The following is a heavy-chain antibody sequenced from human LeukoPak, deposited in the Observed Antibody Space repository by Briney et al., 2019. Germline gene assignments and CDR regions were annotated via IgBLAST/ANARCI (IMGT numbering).Heavy chain of an antibody. J-gene: IGHJ4*02. Sequence: GGSLGLSCTASGFSVSSNYMSWVRQAPGKGLEWVSVIYSIGGGGRTYYADSVKGRFTISRDDSKNSVYLQMNNLRAEDTAVYYCASGPKEFDYWGQGTMVTVSS. CDR1: GFSVSSNY. V-gene: IGHV3-66*01. CDR2: IYSIGGGGRT. CDR3: ASGPKEFDY.